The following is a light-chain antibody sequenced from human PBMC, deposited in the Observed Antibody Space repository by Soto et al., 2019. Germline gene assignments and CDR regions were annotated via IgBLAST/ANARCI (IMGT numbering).Light chain of an antibody. V-gene: IGKV3-15*01. CDR3: QQYNNWPQT. CDR2: GAS. J-gene: IGKJ1*01. Sequence: EIVMTQSPATLSVSPGERATLSCRASQSVSSNLAWYQQKPGQAPRLLIYGASTRATGIPARFSGSGSGTEFTLTISRLQSEDCAVYYCQQYNNWPQTFGQGTKVEI. CDR1: QSVSSN.